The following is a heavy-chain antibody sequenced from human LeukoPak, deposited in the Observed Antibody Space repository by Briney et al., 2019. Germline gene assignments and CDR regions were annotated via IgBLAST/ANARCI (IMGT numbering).Heavy chain of an antibody. CDR3: ARGGTVTITPYNV. J-gene: IGHJ6*04. CDR2: ISSGSSYI. Sequence: GGSLRLSCAASGFTFSSYSMNWVGQAPGKGLEWVSSISSGSSYIYYADSVKGRFTISRDNAKNSLYLQMNSLRAEDTAVYYCARGGTVTITPYNVWGEGTTVTISS. V-gene: IGHV3-21*01. CDR1: GFTFSSYS. D-gene: IGHD4-17*01.